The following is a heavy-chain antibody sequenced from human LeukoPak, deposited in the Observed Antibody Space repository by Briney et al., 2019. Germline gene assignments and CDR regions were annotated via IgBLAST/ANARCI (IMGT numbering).Heavy chain of an antibody. D-gene: IGHD5-24*01. Sequence: SETLSLTCTVSSGSINTSNYYWNWIRQPPGKGLEWIGYIYYSGHTNYNPSLNSRVAISIDTSKNQFSLKLNSLTAADTAVYYCARATWNGYMFDYWGQGSLVTVTS. CDR2: IYYSGHT. CDR1: SGSINTSNYY. CDR3: ARATWNGYMFDY. V-gene: IGHV4-61*01. J-gene: IGHJ4*02.